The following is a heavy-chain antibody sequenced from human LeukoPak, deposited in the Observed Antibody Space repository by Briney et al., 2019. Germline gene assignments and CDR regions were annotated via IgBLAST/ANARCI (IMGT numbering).Heavy chain of an antibody. J-gene: IGHJ6*04. Sequence: GGCLRLSCAASGLTFSSDGMHCVRQAPGRGLEWVAVISYDGGNKYYADSAKGRFTISRDNSKNTLYLQLNSLKAEDTAVYYCAKDGEDIVVVPAAKGDYYYGMDVWGKGTTVTVSS. V-gene: IGHV3-30*18. CDR1: GLTFSSDG. D-gene: IGHD2-2*01. CDR3: AKDGEDIVVVPAAKGDYYYGMDV. CDR2: ISYDGGNK.